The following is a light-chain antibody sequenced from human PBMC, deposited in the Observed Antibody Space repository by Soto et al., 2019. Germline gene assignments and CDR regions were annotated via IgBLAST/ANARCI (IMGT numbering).Light chain of an antibody. V-gene: IGLV1-44*01. J-gene: IGLJ2*01. CDR3: TSFTSSTTLV. Sequence: QSMVTQPPAASGTPGQRVTISCSGSNSNIASNAVTWYQHVPGTAPKLLIYSNNQRPSGVPDRFSGSKAGTSASLAIGGLQSEDEADYYCTSFTSSTTLVFGGGTKVTVL. CDR2: SNN. CDR1: NSNIASNA.